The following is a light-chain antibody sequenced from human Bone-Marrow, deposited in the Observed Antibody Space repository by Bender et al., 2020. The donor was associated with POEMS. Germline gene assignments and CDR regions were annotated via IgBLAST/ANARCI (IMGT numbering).Light chain of an antibody. Sequence: QSVLTQPPSASGTPGQKVTISCSGSSSNIGSNYVSWYQQLPGTAPKLVIYRNNQRPSGVPDRFSGFKSGTSASLAISGLRSEDEADYHCAAWDDSLSGVLFGGGTKLTVL. J-gene: IGLJ2*01. CDR2: RNN. CDR1: SSNIGSNY. CDR3: AAWDDSLSGVL. V-gene: IGLV1-47*01.